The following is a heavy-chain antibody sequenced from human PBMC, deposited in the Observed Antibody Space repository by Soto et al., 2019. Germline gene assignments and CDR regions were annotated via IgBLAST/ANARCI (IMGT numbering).Heavy chain of an antibody. V-gene: IGHV3-33*01. CDR1: GFTFSSYG. Sequence: GGSLRLSCAASGFTFSSYGMHWVRQAPGKGLEWVAVIWYDGSNKYYADSVKGRFTISRDNSKNTLYLQMNSLRAEDTAVYYCARKGSSSYPLYDFWSGYGSDFDYWGQGTLVTVSS. CDR2: IWYDGSNK. D-gene: IGHD3-3*01. J-gene: IGHJ4*02. CDR3: ARKGSSSYPLYDFWSGYGSDFDY.